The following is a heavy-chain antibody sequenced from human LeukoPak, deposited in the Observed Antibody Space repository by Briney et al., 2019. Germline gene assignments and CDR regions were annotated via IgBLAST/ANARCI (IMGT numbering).Heavy chain of an antibody. V-gene: IGHV5-10-1*01. CDR1: GYRFTSYW. CDR3: ASTRHPRASNYYGSGADGEDFDY. J-gene: IGHJ4*02. Sequence: GESLKFSCKCSGYRFTSYWISWVRQMPGTGVEWMGRIDPSDSYTKYSPSFQGHITISLDKSISTAYLQWSSLKASDTAMYYCASTRHPRASNYYGSGADGEDFDYWGQGTLVTVSS. CDR2: IDPSDSYT. D-gene: IGHD3-10*01.